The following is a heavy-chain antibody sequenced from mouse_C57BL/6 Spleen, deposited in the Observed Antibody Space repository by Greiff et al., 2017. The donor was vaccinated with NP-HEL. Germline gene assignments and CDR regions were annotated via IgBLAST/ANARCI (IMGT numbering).Heavy chain of an antibody. D-gene: IGHD1-1*01. CDR2: INPNYGTT. V-gene: IGHV1-39*01. J-gene: IGHJ2*01. CDR1: GYSFTDYN. CDR3: ASIYYGSSYTYYFDY. Sequence: EVQLQESGPELVKPGASVKISCKASGYSFTDYNMNWVKQSNGKSLEWIGVINPNYGTTSYNQKFKGKATLTVDQSSSTAYMQLNSLTSEDSAVYYCASIYYGSSYTYYFDYWGQGTTLTVSS.